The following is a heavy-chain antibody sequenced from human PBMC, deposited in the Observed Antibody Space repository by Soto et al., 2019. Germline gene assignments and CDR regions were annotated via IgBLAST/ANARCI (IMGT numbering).Heavy chain of an antibody. CDR2: INHSGST. Sequence: QVQLQQWGAGLLKPSETLSLTCAVYGGSFSGYYWSWIRQPPGKGLEWIGEINHSGSTNYNPSLKRRVTISVDTSKNQFSLKLSSVTAADTAVYYCATHRYCSSTSSHRACAFDIWGQGTMVTVSS. D-gene: IGHD2-2*01. CDR3: ATHRYCSSTSSHRACAFDI. CDR1: GGSFSGYY. V-gene: IGHV4-34*01. J-gene: IGHJ3*02.